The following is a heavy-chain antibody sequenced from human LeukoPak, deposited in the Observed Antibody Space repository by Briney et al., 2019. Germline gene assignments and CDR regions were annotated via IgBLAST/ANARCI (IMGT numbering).Heavy chain of an antibody. CDR3: AKVPHRDFDWLLSTHFDY. V-gene: IGHV3-23*01. CDR1: GFTFSSYA. D-gene: IGHD3-9*01. J-gene: IGHJ4*02. Sequence: GGSLRLSCAASGFTFSSYAMSWVRQAPGKGLEWVSAISGSGGSTYYADSVKGRFTISRDNSKNTLYLQMNSLRAEDTAVYYCAKVPHRDFDWLLSTHFDYWGQGTLVTVSS. CDR2: ISGSGGST.